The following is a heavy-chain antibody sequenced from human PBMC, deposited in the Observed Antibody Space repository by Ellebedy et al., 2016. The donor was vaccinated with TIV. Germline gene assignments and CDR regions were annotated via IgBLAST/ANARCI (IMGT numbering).Heavy chain of an antibody. Sequence: GESLKISCAASGFPFSLNWMYWVRQAPGKGLEWVANIKEDGSEYYYVDSVQGRFTISRDNAKNSLYLQMNSLRAEDTAVYYCAKFSGRDFRKYYLDSWGQGTLVTVSS. J-gene: IGHJ4*02. V-gene: IGHV3-7*03. CDR2: IKEDGSEY. D-gene: IGHD5-12*01. CDR1: GFPFSLNW. CDR3: AKFSGRDFRKYYLDS.